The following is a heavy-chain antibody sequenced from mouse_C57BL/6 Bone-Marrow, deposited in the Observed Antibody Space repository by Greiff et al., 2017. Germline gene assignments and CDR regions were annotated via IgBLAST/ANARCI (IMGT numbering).Heavy chain of an antibody. CDR1: GFNIKDYY. J-gene: IGHJ3*01. CDR3: TPFITTVVPFAD. Sequence: EVQLQQSGAELVRPGASVKLSCTASGFNIKDYYMHWVKQRPEQGLEWIGRIDPEDGDTEYAPKFQGKATMTADTSSNTAYLQLSSLTSEDTAVYYCTPFITTVVPFADWGQGTLVTVSA. V-gene: IGHV14-1*01. D-gene: IGHD1-1*01. CDR2: IDPEDGDT.